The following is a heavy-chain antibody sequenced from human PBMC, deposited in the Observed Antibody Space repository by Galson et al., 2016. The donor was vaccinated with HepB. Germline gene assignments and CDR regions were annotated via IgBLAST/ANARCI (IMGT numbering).Heavy chain of an antibody. Sequence: QSGAEVKKPGEPLKISCQGSRDSFTGYWIAWVRQMPGKGLEWMGIIYPGDSDAKYSPSFQGHVTLSADKSTTTAYLQWSSLTVADSAIYYCARVMVRGTHCLDVWVQGTTVTVSS. J-gene: IGHJ6*02. D-gene: IGHD3-10*01. CDR1: RDSFTGYW. CDR2: IYPGDSDA. V-gene: IGHV5-51*01. CDR3: ARVMVRGTHCLDV.